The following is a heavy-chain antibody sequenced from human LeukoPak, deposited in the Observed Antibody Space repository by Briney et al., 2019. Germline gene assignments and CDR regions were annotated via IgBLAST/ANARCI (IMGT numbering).Heavy chain of an antibody. V-gene: IGHV3-13*01. CDR2: IGTAGDT. CDR3: ARGILGGNLFDY. Sequence: GGSLRLSCAASGFTFSSYDMHWVRQATGKGLEWVSAIGTAGDTYYPGSVKGRFTISRENAKNSLYLQMNSLRAGDTAVYYCARGILGGNLFDYWGQGTLVTVSS. D-gene: IGHD4-23*01. CDR1: GFTFSSYD. J-gene: IGHJ4*02.